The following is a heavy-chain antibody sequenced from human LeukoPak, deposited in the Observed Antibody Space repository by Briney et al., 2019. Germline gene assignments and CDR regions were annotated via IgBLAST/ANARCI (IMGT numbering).Heavy chain of an antibody. V-gene: IGHV1-2*06. D-gene: IGHD2-2*02. CDR1: GGTLSSYA. CDR2: INPNSGGT. Sequence: GASVKDSCKASGGTLSSYAISWVRQAPGQGLEWMGRINPNSGGTNYAQKFQDRVTMTRDTSISTAYMELSRLRSEDTAVYYCARGLAPAAILGQPRTYYYYYYGMDVWGQGTTVTVSS. J-gene: IGHJ6*02. CDR3: ARGLAPAAILGQPRTYYYYYYGMDV.